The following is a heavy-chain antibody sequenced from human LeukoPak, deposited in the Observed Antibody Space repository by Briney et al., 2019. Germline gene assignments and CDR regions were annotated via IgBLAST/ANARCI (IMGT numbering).Heavy chain of an antibody. D-gene: IGHD2-2*01. CDR2: INPNSGGT. J-gene: IGHJ4*02. CDR3: ARIKSTSLDY. CDR1: GYAFTDFY. V-gene: IGHV1-2*02. Sequence: ASVKVSCKASGYAFTDFYIHWVRQAPGQGLEWMGWINPNSGGTTYAQKFQGRVTMTTDTSISTAYLELNGLRSDDTAVYYCARIKSTSLDYWGQGTLVTVSS.